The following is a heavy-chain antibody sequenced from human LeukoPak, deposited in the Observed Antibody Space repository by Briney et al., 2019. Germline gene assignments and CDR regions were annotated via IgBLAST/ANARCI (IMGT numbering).Heavy chain of an antibody. D-gene: IGHD3-3*01. CDR2: INWNGGSR. Sequence: PGGSLRLSCAASKFTFNNYGMSWVRQAPGKGLEWVSGINWNGGSRGYADSVKGRFTISRDNAKNSLYLQMNSLRAEDTAVYYCARLREIPVFGVVTKSTSYFDYWGQGTLVTVSS. V-gene: IGHV3-20*04. J-gene: IGHJ4*02. CDR1: KFTFNNYG. CDR3: ARLREIPVFGVVTKSTSYFDY.